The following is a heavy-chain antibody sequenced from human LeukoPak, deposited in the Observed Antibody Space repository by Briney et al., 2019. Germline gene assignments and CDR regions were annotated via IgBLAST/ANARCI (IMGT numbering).Heavy chain of an antibody. CDR2: ISSSSSYI. V-gene: IGHV3-21*01. D-gene: IGHD3-22*01. J-gene: IGHJ6*03. CDR3: ARADYYDSSGYRGYYMDV. Sequence: GGSLRLSCAASGFTFSSYSMNWVRQAPGKGLEWVSSISSSSSYIYYADSVKGRFTISRDNAKNSLYLQMNSLRAEDTAVYYCARADYYDSSGYRGYYMDVWGKGTTVTVSS. CDR1: GFTFSSYS.